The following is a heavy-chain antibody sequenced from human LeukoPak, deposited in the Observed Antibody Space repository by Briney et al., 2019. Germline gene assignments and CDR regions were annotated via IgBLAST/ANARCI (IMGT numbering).Heavy chain of an antibody. D-gene: IGHD3-3*01. J-gene: IGHJ4*02. CDR2: IYPGDSDT. Sequence: PGESLKISCKGSGYSFTSYWIGWVRQMPGKGLEWMGIIYPGDSDTRYSPSFQGQVTLSADTSISTAYLQWSSLKASDTAMYYCARQRDSAYYDLWSGYFFFDYWGQGTLVTVSS. CDR3: ARQRDSAYYDLWSGYFFFDY. V-gene: IGHV5-51*01. CDR1: GYSFTSYW.